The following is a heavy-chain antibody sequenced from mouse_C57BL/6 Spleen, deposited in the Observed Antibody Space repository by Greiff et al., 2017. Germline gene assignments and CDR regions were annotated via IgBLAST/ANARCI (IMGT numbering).Heavy chain of an antibody. CDR1: EYEFPSHD. CDR2: INSDGGST. J-gene: IGHJ4*01. CDR3: ARHSLHYYGYYGAMDY. Sequence: EVKVVESGGGLVQPGESLKLSCESNEYEFPSHDMSWVRKTPEKRLELVAAINSDGGSTYYPDTMERRFIISRDNTKKTLYLQMSSLRSEDTALYYCARHSLHYYGYYGAMDYWGQGTSVTVSS. V-gene: IGHV5-2*01. D-gene: IGHD2-3*01.